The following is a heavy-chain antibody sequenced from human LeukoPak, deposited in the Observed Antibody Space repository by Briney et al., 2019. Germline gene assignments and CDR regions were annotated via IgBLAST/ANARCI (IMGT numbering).Heavy chain of an antibody. Sequence: GGSLRLSCAAAGFTFNNYAMSWVRQAPGKGLKWVSGISSGGSTYYADSVKGRFTISRDNSKNTLYLQMNSLRAEDTALYYCAKDQALSLSSSRALDYWGQGTLVTVSS. D-gene: IGHD2-2*01. CDR2: ISSGGST. CDR3: AKDQALSLSSSRALDY. V-gene: IGHV3-23*01. J-gene: IGHJ4*02. CDR1: GFTFNNYA.